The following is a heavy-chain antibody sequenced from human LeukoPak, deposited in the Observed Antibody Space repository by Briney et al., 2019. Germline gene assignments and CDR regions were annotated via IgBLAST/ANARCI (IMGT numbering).Heavy chain of an antibody. J-gene: IGHJ4*02. CDR1: GDSISTGGYY. CDR3: ARIKKAEGFLIDS. Sequence: SETLSLTCSVSGDSISTGGYYWTWISQPPGKGLEWIGYIYYSGSTYLSPSLKSRLTISVDTSRGQLSLKLSSVSAADTAVYFCARIKKAEGFLIDSWGQGSLAIVSS. V-gene: IGHV4-31*03. CDR2: IYYSGST.